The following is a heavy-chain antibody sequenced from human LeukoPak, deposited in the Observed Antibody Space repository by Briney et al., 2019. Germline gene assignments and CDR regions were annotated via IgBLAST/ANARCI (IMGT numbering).Heavy chain of an antibody. CDR3: ARGVSSGLYYFDY. CDR2: ISGGGGST. J-gene: IGHJ4*02. CDR1: AFTFSSDA. Sequence: SGGSLRLSCAASAFTFSSDAMSWGRQAPGRGVEWGSVISGGGGSTFYAESVKGRFTISRENSKKRLYLQMNSLRAEDTAIYYCARGVSSGLYYFDYWGQGTLVTVSS. V-gene: IGHV3-23*01. D-gene: IGHD6-19*01.